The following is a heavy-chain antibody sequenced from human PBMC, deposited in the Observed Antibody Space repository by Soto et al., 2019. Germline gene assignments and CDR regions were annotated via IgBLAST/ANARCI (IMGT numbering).Heavy chain of an antibody. CDR2: ISAYNGNT. V-gene: IGHV1-18*01. D-gene: IGHD3-10*01. CDR1: GYTFTSYG. CDR3: ARSYATYDY. J-gene: IGHJ4*02. Sequence: QVQLVQSGAEVKKPGASVKVSCKASGYTFTSYGISWVRQAPGQGLEWMGWISAYNGNTNYAQKLQGRVTMTTDTXXXXXXXXXXXXXXXXXXXYYCARSYATYDYWGQGTLVTVSS.